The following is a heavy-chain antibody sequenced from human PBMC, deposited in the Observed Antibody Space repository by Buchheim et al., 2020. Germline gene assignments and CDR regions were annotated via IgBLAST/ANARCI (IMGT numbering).Heavy chain of an antibody. D-gene: IGHD1-1*01. Sequence: QVQLQQSGPGLVKPSQTLSLTCAISGDSVASNSAAWNWIRQSPSRGLEWLGRTYYRSKWYNDYALSVKSRITVNPDTSKNQLSLQLNSVTPEDTAVYYCARDVTLERPSFYYYYMDVWGTGTT. J-gene: IGHJ6*03. CDR3: ARDVTLERPSFYYYYMDV. V-gene: IGHV6-1*01. CDR1: GDSVASNSAA. CDR2: TYYRSKWYN.